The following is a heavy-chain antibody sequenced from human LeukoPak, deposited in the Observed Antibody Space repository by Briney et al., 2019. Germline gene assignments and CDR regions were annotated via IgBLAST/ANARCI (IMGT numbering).Heavy chain of an antibody. J-gene: IGHJ6*02. CDR3: ARDLGIQLSDGMDV. CDR2: ISANNGNT. D-gene: IGHD5-18*01. Sequence: GASVKVSCKASGYTFTSYGISWVRQAPGQGLEWMGWISANNGNTNYAQKLQGRVTMTTDTSTSTAYMELRSLRSDDTAVYYCARDLGIQLSDGMDVWGQGTTVTVSS. V-gene: IGHV1-18*01. CDR1: GYTFTSYG.